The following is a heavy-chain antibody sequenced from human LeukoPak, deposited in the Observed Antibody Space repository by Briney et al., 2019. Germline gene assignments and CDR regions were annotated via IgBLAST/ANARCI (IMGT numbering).Heavy chain of an antibody. V-gene: IGHV1-2*02. CDR2: INPNNGAT. Sequence: ASVKVSCKASGYTLTDYHIHWVPQAPGQGLEWMGWINPNNGATNYPQKFQGRVTMTRDTSISTAYIELSRLRSDETAVYYCSGGVVTFGGAYYMDVWGKGTTVTVSS. CDR3: SGGVVTFGGAYYMDV. D-gene: IGHD3-16*01. J-gene: IGHJ6*03. CDR1: GYTLTDYH.